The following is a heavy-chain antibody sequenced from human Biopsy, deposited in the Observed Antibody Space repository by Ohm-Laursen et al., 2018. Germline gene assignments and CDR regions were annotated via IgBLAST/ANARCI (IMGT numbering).Heavy chain of an antibody. D-gene: IGHD3-10*01. Sequence: GSRRLSCSASGFTFGDYYMSWIRQAPGKGLEWLSYISGSGVTKMYADSVKGRFTVSRDNAKNSLYLEMNNLTVEDTAVYYCATDGAGSYNENWGQGTLVSVSS. J-gene: IGHJ4*02. CDR2: ISGSGVTK. CDR1: GFTFGDYY. V-gene: IGHV3-11*01. CDR3: ATDGAGSYNEN.